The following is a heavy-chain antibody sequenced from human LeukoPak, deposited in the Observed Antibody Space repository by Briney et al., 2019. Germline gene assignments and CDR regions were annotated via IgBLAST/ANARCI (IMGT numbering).Heavy chain of an antibody. J-gene: IGHJ3*02. CDR2: IYYSGST. CDR3: AGQRITIFGLVIARGAFDI. Sequence: SETLSLTCTVSGGSISSSSYYWGWIRQPPGKGLEWIGSIYYSGSTYYNPSLKSRVTISVDTSKNQFSLKLSSVTAADTAVYYCAGQRITIFGLVIARGAFDIWGQGTMVTVSS. V-gene: IGHV4-39*01. D-gene: IGHD3-3*01. CDR1: GGSISSSSYY.